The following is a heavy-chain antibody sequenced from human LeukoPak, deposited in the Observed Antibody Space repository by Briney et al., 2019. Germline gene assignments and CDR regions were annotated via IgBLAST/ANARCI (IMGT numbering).Heavy chain of an antibody. CDR2: INHSGST. CDR1: GGSFSGYY. V-gene: IGHV4-34*01. D-gene: IGHD3-3*01. CDR3: ARGRMYYDFWSGYYGLVWFDP. J-gene: IGHJ5*02. Sequence: SETLSLTCAVYGGSFSGYYWSWIRQPPGKGLEWIGEINHSGSTNYNPSLKSRVTISVDTSKNQFSLKLRSVTAADTAVYYCARGRMYYDFWSGYYGLVWFDPWGQGTLVTVSS.